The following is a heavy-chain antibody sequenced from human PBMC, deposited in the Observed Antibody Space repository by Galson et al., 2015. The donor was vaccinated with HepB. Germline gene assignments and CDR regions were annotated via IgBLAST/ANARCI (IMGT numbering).Heavy chain of an antibody. CDR1: GYTFTSSG. Sequence: SVKVSCKASGYTFTSSGISWVRQAPGLGLEWMGWISTYSGNTNYAQKLLDRVTMTTDTSTTTAYMELRSLRSDDTAVYYCVRDKDHAFDIWGQGTMVAVSS. V-gene: IGHV1-18*01. CDR2: ISTYSGNT. CDR3: VRDKDHAFDI. J-gene: IGHJ3*02.